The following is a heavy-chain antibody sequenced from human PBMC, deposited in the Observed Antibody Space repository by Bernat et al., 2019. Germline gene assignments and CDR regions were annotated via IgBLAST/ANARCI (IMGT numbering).Heavy chain of an antibody. Sequence: VQLVESGGGLVKPGGSLRLSCAASGFTFSSYGMHWVRQAPGKGLEWVAVISYDGSNKYYADSVKGRFTISRDNSKNTLYLQMNSLRAEDTAVYYCAKKAPDCSSTSCYNYYYYMDVWGKGTTVTVSS. CDR2: ISYDGSNK. V-gene: IGHV3-30*18. CDR1: GFTFSSYG. CDR3: AKKAPDCSSTSCYNYYYYMDV. D-gene: IGHD2-2*01. J-gene: IGHJ6*03.